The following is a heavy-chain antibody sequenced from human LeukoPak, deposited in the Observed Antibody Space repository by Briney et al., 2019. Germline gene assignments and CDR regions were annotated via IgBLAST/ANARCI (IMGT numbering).Heavy chain of an antibody. CDR2: IYYSGST. V-gene: IGHV4-59*01. D-gene: IGHD6-13*01. J-gene: IGHJ4*02. CDR3: ASVGAAAGPGYYFDY. Sequence: SETLSLTCTVSGGSISSYYWSWIRQPPGKGLEWIGYIYYSGSTNYNPSLKSRVTISVDTSKNQFSLKLSPVTAADTAVYYCASVGAAAGPGYYFDYWGQGTLVTVSS. CDR1: GGSISSYY.